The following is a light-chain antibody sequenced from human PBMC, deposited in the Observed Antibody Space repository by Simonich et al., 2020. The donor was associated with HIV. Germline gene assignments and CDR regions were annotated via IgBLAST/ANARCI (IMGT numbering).Light chain of an antibody. Sequence: DIVMTQSPDSLAVSLGERATINCKSSRNILYSSNNKHYLAWYQQKPGQPPNLLIYWASTRESGVPDRFSASGSGTDFTLTISSLQAEDVAVYYCQQYYTTPPTFGQGTKVEIK. J-gene: IGKJ1*01. CDR2: WAS. CDR3: QQYYTTPPT. CDR1: RNILYSSNNKHY. V-gene: IGKV4-1*01.